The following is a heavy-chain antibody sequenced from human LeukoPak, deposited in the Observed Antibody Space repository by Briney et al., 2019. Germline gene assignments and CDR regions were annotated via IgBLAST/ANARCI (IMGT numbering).Heavy chain of an antibody. CDR1: GFTFSSYA. J-gene: IGHJ4*02. CDR3: ASGRQLGY. CDR2: ISYDGSNK. Sequence: GGSLRLSCAASGFTFSSYAMHWVRQAPGKGLEWVAVISYDGSNKYYADSVKGRFTISRDNSKNSLYLQMNSLRAEDTALYYCASGRQLGYWGQGTLVTVSS. V-gene: IGHV3-30-3*01. D-gene: IGHD3-16*01.